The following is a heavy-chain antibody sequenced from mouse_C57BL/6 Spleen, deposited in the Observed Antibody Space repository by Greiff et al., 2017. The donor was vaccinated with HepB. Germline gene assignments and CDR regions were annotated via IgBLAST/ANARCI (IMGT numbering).Heavy chain of an antibody. D-gene: IGHD2-1*01. Sequence: VQLQQSGAELVKPGASVKLSCKASGYTFTSYWMHWVKQRPGQGLEWIGMIHPNSGSTNYNEKFKSKATLTVDKSSSTAYMQLSSLTSEDSAVYYCASFYYGNYVWFAYWGQGTLVTVSA. CDR2: IHPNSGST. J-gene: IGHJ3*01. CDR3: ASFYYGNYVWFAY. V-gene: IGHV1-64*01. CDR1: GYTFTSYW.